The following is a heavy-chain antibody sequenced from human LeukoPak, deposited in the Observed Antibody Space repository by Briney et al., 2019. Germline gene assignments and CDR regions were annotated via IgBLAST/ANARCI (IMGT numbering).Heavy chain of an antibody. Sequence: GGSLRLSCAASGFTSSSYAMHWVRQAPGKGLEWVAVISYDGSNKYYADSVKGRFTISRDNSKNTLYLQMNSLRAEDTAVYYCAKTPYNFWSGPIDYWGQGTLVTVSS. CDR2: ISYDGSNK. CDR3: AKTPYNFWSGPIDY. V-gene: IGHV3-30-3*01. J-gene: IGHJ4*02. D-gene: IGHD3-3*01. CDR1: GFTSSSYA.